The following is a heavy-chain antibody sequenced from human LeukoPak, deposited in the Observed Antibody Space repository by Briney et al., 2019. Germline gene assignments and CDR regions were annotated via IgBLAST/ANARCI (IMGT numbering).Heavy chain of an antibody. D-gene: IGHD3-16*02. CDR3: ARDIESGYFDY. Sequence: GGSLRLSCAASGFTFSNYDMHWVRQAPGKGLEWVAVISYDKSDKYCADSVKGRFTISRDNSKNTLYPQMNSLRAEDTAVYYCARDIESGYFDYWGQGTLVTVSS. CDR1: GFTFSNYD. CDR2: ISYDKSDK. J-gene: IGHJ4*02. V-gene: IGHV3-33*01.